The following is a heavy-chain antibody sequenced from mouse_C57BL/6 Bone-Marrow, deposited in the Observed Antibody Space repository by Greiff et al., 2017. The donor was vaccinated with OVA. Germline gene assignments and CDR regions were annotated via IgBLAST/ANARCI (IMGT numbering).Heavy chain of an antibody. CDR2: ISDGGSYT. Sequence: EVQGVASGGGLVKPGGSLKLSCAASGFTFSSYAMSWVRQTPEKRLEWVATISDGGSYTYYPDNVKGRFTISRDNAKNNLYLQMSHLKSEDTAMYYCARANWDDYWGQGTTLTVSS. D-gene: IGHD4-1*01. J-gene: IGHJ2*01. CDR1: GFTFSSYA. CDR3: ARANWDDY. V-gene: IGHV5-4*01.